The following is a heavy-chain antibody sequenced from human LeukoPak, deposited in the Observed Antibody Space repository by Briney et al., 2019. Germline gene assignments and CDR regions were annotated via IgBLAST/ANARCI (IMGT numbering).Heavy chain of an antibody. D-gene: IGHD7-27*01. CDR2: IYYSGST. Sequence: PSETLSLTCTVSGGSISSSSYYWGWIRQPPGKGLEWIGSIYYSGSTYYNPSLKSRVTISVDTSKNQFSLKLSSVTAADTAVYYCARETGGQVNFDYWGQGTLVTVSS. CDR3: ARETGGQVNFDY. J-gene: IGHJ4*02. CDR1: GGSISSSSYY. V-gene: IGHV4-39*07.